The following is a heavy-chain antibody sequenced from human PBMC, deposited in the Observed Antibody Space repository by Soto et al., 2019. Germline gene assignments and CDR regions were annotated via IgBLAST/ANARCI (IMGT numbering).Heavy chain of an antibody. CDR3: AKGAGWDVWYDSSVLDY. CDR2: ISYDGSNK. Sequence: QVQLVESGGGVVQPGRSLRLSCAASGFTFSSYGMHWVRQAPGKGLEWVAVISYDGSNKYYADSVKGRFTISRDNSKNTLYLQMNSLRAEDTAVYYCAKGAGWDVWYDSSVLDYWGQGTLVTASS. D-gene: IGHD3-22*01. J-gene: IGHJ4*02. CDR1: GFTFSSYG. V-gene: IGHV3-30*18.